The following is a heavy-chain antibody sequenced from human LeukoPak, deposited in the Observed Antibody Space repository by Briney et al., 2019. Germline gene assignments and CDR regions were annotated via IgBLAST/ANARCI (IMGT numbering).Heavy chain of an antibody. CDR3: ARVSCTTTSCPGWFDP. V-gene: IGHV4-59*01. J-gene: IGHJ5*02. D-gene: IGHD2-2*01. CDR2: IYYSGNT. CDR1: GGSLSDYY. Sequence: PSETLSLTCTVSGGSLSDYYWSWVRQPPGKGLEWIGYIYYSGNTNYNPSLKSRVAISVDTPKNQFSLRLSSVTAADTAVYLCARVSCTTTSCPGWFDPWGQGTLVTVSS.